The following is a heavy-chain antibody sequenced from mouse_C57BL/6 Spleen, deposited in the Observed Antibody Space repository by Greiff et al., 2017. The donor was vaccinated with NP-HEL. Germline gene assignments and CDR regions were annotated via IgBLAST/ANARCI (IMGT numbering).Heavy chain of an antibody. D-gene: IGHD2-3*01. CDR1: GYTFTDYE. CDR2: IDPETGGT. J-gene: IGHJ3*01. Sequence: QVQLQQSGAELVRPGASVTLSCKASGYTFTDYEMHWVKQTPVHGLEWIGAIDPETGGTAYNQKFQGKAILTADKSSSTAYMELRSLTSEDSAVYYCTRVLDAPFAYWGQGTLVTVSA. V-gene: IGHV1-15*01. CDR3: TRVLDAPFAY.